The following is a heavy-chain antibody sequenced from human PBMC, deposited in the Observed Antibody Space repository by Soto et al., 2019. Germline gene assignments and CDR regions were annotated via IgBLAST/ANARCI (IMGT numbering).Heavy chain of an antibody. CDR3: ARLRGTYRILDN. V-gene: IGHV4-39*01. Sequence: PSETLSLTCSVSVASTGGTILYWCLVRQPPGKGLEWIASVYYTGKTYYSSSLKSRVAISLDTSNNQFSLRLTSATAADTAFYYCARLRGTYRILDNWGQGTLVTVYS. CDR1: VASTGGTILY. CDR2: VYYTGKT. J-gene: IGHJ4*02. D-gene: IGHD3-16*01.